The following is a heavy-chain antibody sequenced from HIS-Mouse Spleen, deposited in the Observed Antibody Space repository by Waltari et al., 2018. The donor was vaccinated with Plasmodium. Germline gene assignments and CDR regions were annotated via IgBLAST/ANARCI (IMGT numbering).Heavy chain of an antibody. CDR3: ARGMKSSSSAFDI. CDR1: GFTVSSNY. V-gene: IGHV3-53*01. CDR2: IDSVGST. D-gene: IGHD6-6*01. Sequence: EVQLVESGGGLIQPGGSLRLSCAASGFTVSSNYMSWVRQAPGKGLDWVSVIDSVGSTYYADSVKGRFTISRDNSKNTLYLQMNSLRAEDTAVYYCARGMKSSSSAFDIWGQGTMVTVSS. J-gene: IGHJ3*02.